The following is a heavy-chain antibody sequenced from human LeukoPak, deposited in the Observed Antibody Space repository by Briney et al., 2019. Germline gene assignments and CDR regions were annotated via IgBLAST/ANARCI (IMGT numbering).Heavy chain of an antibody. V-gene: IGHV4-39*07. J-gene: IGHJ5*02. CDR2: IYYSGST. D-gene: IGHD1-26*01. Sequence: NPSETLSLTCTVSGGSISSSSYYWGWIRQPPGKGLEWIGSIYYSGSTYYNPSLKSRVTISVDTSKNQFSLKLSSVTAADTAVYYCARDQGATRYNWFDPWGQGTLVTVSS. CDR3: ARDQGATRYNWFDP. CDR1: GGSISSSSYY.